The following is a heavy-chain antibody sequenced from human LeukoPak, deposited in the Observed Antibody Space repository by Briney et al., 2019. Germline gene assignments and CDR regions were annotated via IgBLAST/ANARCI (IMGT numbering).Heavy chain of an antibody. J-gene: IGHJ4*02. CDR1: GGSISSYY. D-gene: IGHD3-10*02. CDR3: ARTMIGHFDY. CDR2: IYTSGST. Sequence: SETLSLTCTVSGGSISSYYWSWIRQPPGKGLEWIGYIYTSGSTNYNPSLKSRVTISVDTSKNQFSLKLSSVTAAGTAVYYCARTMIGHFDYWGQGTLVTVSS. V-gene: IGHV4-4*09.